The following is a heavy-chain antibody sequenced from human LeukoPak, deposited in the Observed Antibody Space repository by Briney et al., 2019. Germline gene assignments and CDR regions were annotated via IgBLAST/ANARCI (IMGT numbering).Heavy chain of an antibody. CDR3: AGDPYYGDYAFFDS. D-gene: IGHD4-17*01. CDR2: ITHSGGA. J-gene: IGHJ4*02. V-gene: IGHV4-34*01. CDR1: GGSFSGYY. Sequence: SETLSLTCAVYGGSFSGYYWIWIRQPPGKGLEWIGEITHSGGANYNPSLESRVSISLDTSKNQLSLNLSSVTAADTAVYYCAGDPYYGDYAFFDSWGQGTLVTVSS.